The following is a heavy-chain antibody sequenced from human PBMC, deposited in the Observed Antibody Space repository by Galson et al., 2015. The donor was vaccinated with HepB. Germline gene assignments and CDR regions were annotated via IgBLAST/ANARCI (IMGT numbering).Heavy chain of an antibody. Sequence: SVKVSCKASGYTFSSYAISWVRQAPGQGLEWMGGIIPILGIANYAQKFQGRVTITADKSTSTAYMELSSLRSEDTAVYYCARRGYGDYDAFDIWGQGTMVTVSS. J-gene: IGHJ3*02. CDR2: IIPILGIA. D-gene: IGHD4-17*01. CDR1: GYTFSSYA. V-gene: IGHV1-69*10. CDR3: ARRGYGDYDAFDI.